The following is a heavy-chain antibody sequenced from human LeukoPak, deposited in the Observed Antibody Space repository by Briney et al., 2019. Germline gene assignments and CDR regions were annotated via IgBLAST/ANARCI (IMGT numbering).Heavy chain of an antibody. J-gene: IGHJ6*02. D-gene: IGHD1-26*01. Sequence: ASVKVSCKASGFTFTRYGISWVRQAPGQGLEWMGWINPNSGGTNYAQKFQGRVTMTRDTSISTVYMELSRLSSDDTAVYYCVSLGATTIYYYGMDVWGQGTTVTVSS. CDR1: GFTFTRYG. CDR3: VSLGATTIYYYGMDV. CDR2: INPNSGGT. V-gene: IGHV1-2*02.